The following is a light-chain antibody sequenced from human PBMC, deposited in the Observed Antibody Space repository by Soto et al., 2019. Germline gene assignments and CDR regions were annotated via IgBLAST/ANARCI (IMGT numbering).Light chain of an antibody. CDR2: GAS. V-gene: IGKV3-15*01. Sequence: EIVMTQSPVTLSVSPGARSPLSCRASQSISDTLAWYQQKPGQAPRLLIHGASTRAPSFPASFSGSGSGTDFTLTISSLQPEDFAVYYCQQYNNWPWTFGQGTKVEIK. CDR3: QQYNNWPWT. J-gene: IGKJ1*01. CDR1: QSISDT.